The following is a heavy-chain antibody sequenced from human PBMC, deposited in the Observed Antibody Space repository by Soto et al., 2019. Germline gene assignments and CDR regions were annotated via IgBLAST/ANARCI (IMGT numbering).Heavy chain of an antibody. V-gene: IGHV3-11*01. CDR2: ISSSVSTI. D-gene: IGHD6-6*01. J-gene: IGHJ4*02. CDR3: ARETDSSSPPNY. CDR1: GFTFSDYY. Sequence: PGGSLRLSCAASGFTFSDYYMSWIRQAPGKGLEWVSYISSSVSTIYYADSVKGRFTISRDNAKNSLYLQMNSLSAEDTAVYYCARETDSSSPPNYWGQGTPVTVSS.